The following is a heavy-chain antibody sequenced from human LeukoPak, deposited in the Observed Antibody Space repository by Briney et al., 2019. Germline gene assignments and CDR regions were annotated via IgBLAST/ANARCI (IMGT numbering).Heavy chain of an antibody. CDR2: IYYSGST. D-gene: IGHD6-13*01. J-gene: IGHJ4*02. Sequence: PSETLSLTCTVSGGSISSHYWSWIRQPPGKGLEWIGYIYYSGSTNYNPSLKSRVTISADTSKNQFSLKLSSVTAADTAVYYCAREAGIAAAGTPFDYWGQGTLVTVSS. CDR1: GGSISSHY. CDR3: AREAGIAAAGTPFDY. V-gene: IGHV4-59*11.